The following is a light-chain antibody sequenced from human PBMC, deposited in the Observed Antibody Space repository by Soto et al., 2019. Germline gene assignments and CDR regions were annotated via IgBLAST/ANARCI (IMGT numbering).Light chain of an antibody. J-gene: IGLJ1*01. CDR3: KSYSGSNNYV. Sequence: QSGLTQPPSASGSPGQSVTISCTGTKNDIGVYDFVSWYQHHPGKAPRLIIYEVVQRPSGVPDRFSGSKSGNTASLTVSGLQAADEADYFCKSYSGSNNYVFGSWTKV. CDR1: KNDIGVYDF. V-gene: IGLV2-8*01. CDR2: EVV.